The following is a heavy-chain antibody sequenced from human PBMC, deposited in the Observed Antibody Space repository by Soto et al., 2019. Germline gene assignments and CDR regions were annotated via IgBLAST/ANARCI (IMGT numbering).Heavy chain of an antibody. CDR1: GFSFSHHA. D-gene: IGHD3-10*01. CDR2: ISYDGENQ. CDR3: VSPHSESSNAFDL. J-gene: IGHJ5*02. V-gene: IGHV3-30*04. Sequence: PGGSLRLSCAASGFSFSHHAMHWVRQPPGKGLEWVALISYDGENQYFTDSVRGRFTISRDNSKTAVYLEMNNLRHDDTATYYCVSPHSESSNAFDLWGQGTLVTVSS.